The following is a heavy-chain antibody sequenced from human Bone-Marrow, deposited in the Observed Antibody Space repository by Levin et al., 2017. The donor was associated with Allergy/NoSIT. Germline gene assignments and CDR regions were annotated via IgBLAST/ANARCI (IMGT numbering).Heavy chain of an antibody. V-gene: IGHV3-48*01. J-gene: IGHJ4*02. D-gene: IGHD2-2*01. CDR1: GFTFSFYI. Sequence: PGGSLRLSCAASGFTFSFYIMNWVRQAPGKGLEWLSCISGSGDTIYYADSVRGRFTISRDNAKISLYLHMDSLRVEDTAVYYCVSRCSNTGCYAMAVDYWGQGTLVTVSS. CDR2: ISGSGDTI. CDR3: VSRCSNTGCYAMAVDY.